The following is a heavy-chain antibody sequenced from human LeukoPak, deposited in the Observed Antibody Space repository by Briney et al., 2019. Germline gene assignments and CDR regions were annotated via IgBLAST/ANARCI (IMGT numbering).Heavy chain of an antibody. CDR3: ARGRNNIVVVPAAISSWFDP. CDR1: GGSISSYY. CDR2: IYYSGST. Sequence: RASETLSLTCTVSGGSISSYYWSWIRQPPGKGLEWIGYIYYSGSTNYNPSLKSRVTISVDTSKNQFSLKLSSVTAADTAVYYCARGRNNIVVVPAAISSWFDPWGQGTLVTVS. D-gene: IGHD2-2*01. V-gene: IGHV4-59*01. J-gene: IGHJ5*02.